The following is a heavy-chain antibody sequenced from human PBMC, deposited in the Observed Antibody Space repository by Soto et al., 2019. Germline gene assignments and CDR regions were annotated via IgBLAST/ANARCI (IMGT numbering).Heavy chain of an antibody. CDR3: ARTGDGHHDFLDY. CDR2: INQDGNED. Sequence: GSLLPACSASGFTFSSYWMNWVRQAPGKGLEWVANINQDGNEDNLLDSVKGRFTISRDNAKNSLFLQMNSLRVDDTAVYYCARTGDGHHDFLDYWGQGAMVTVSS. D-gene: IGHD1-1*01. V-gene: IGHV3-7*01. CDR1: GFTFSSYW. J-gene: IGHJ4*02.